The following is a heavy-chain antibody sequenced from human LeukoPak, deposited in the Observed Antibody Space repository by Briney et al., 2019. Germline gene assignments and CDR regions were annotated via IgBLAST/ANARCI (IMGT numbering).Heavy chain of an antibody. CDR3: ARGTAMVTPGFDY. Sequence: PGGSLRLSCAASGFTFSSYEMNWVRQAPGKGLEWVSYISSSGSTIYYADSVKGRLTISRDNAKNSLYLQMNSLRAEDTAVYYCARGTAMVTPGFDYWGQGTLVTVSS. D-gene: IGHD5-18*01. CDR1: GFTFSSYE. V-gene: IGHV3-48*03. J-gene: IGHJ4*02. CDR2: ISSSGSTI.